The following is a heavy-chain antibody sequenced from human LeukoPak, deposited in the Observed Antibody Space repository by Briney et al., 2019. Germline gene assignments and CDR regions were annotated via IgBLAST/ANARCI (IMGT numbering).Heavy chain of an antibody. D-gene: IGHD1-7*01. J-gene: IGHJ4*02. Sequence: PSETLSLTCTVSGGSIATGGYCWTWIRQHPGKGLEWIGYIYYTGNTYYNPSLKSRLTISLDTSKNQFSLRLSSVTAADTAIYYCARVMTGTTHYNYWGQGTLVTVSS. CDR3: ARVMTGTTHYNY. CDR1: GGSIATGGYC. CDR2: IYYTGNT. V-gene: IGHV4-31*03.